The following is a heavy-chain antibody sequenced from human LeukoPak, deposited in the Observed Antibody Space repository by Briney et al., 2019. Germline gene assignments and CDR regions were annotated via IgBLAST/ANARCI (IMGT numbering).Heavy chain of an antibody. Sequence: ASVKVSCKASGYTFTGDYMHWVRQAPGQGLEWMGWINPNSGGRSYAQKFQGWVSMARDTSISTAYMELSRLSSDHTPVYYCARGRNYDYVEGRSFHYWGQGPLVPLSS. J-gene: IGHJ4*02. CDR2: INPNSGGR. V-gene: IGHV1-2*04. D-gene: IGHD3-16*01. CDR1: GYTFTGDY. CDR3: ARGRNYDYVEGRSFHY.